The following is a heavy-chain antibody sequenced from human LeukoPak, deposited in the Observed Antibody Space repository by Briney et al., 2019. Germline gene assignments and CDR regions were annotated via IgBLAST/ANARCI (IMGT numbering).Heavy chain of an antibody. V-gene: IGHV3-23*01. D-gene: IGHD3-10*01. J-gene: IGHJ4*02. Sequence: PGGSLRLSCAASGFTFSDYAMSWVRQAPGKGLEWVSVISGSDSSTNYADSVKGRFTISRDNSKNTLYLQLNSLRVGDTAVYYCAKDHTIVRGVISHFDYWGQGALVTVSS. CDR1: GFTFSDYA. CDR3: AKDHTIVRGVISHFDY. CDR2: ISGSDSST.